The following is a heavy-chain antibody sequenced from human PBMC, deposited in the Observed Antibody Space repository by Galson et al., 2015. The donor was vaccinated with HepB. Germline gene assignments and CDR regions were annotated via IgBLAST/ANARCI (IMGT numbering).Heavy chain of an antibody. CDR2: IWYDGSNK. D-gene: IGHD3-22*01. CDR1: GFTFSSYG. V-gene: IGHV3-33*08. J-gene: IGHJ3*02. CDR3: ARDASQYYDSDWKWLQDAFDI. Sequence: SLRLSCAASGFTFSSYGMHWVRQAPGKGLEWVAVIWYDGSNKYYADSVKGRFTISRDNSKNTLYLQMNSPRAEDTAVYYCARDASQYYDSDWKWLQDAFDIWGQGTMVTVSS.